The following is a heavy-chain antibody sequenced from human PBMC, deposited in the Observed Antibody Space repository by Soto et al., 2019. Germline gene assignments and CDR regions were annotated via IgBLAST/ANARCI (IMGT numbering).Heavy chain of an antibody. D-gene: IGHD6-19*01. CDR2: ISFDGSNT. CDR3: AKGVPGIAVAGAGYFQH. Sequence: GGSLRLSCAASGFTFSSYGMHWVRQAPGKGLEWVALISFDGSNTYYADSVKGRFTISRDNSQNTLYLQMNSLRAEDTAVYYCAKGVPGIAVAGAGYFQHWGQGTLVTVSS. J-gene: IGHJ1*01. CDR1: GFTFSSYG. V-gene: IGHV3-30*18.